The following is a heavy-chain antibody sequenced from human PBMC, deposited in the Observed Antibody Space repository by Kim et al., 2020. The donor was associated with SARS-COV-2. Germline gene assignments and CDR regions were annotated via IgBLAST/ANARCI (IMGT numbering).Heavy chain of an antibody. Sequence: ASVKVSCKTSGYTLSDYSKNWVRQARGQGLEWMGWINKHTGKSTHARGFTGRFVFSLNTSASTAYLEITRLEAEDTAIYYCAREHGYSSGWTPGNWGQGSQLTVPS. J-gene: IGHJ4*01. CDR2: INKHTGKS. D-gene: IGHD6-19*01. V-gene: IGHV7-4-1*02. CDR3: AREHGYSSGWTPGN. CDR1: GYTLSDYS.